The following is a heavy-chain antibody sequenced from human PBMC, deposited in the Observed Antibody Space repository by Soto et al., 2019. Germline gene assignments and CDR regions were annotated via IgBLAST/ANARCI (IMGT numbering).Heavy chain of an antibody. Sequence: SETLSLTCAVYGGSFSGYYWSWIRQPPGKGLEWIGEINHSGSTNYNPSPKSRVTISVDTSKNQFSLKLSSVTAADTAVYYCARGLVYAIGYFDYWGQGTLVTVSS. CDR3: ARGLVYAIGYFDY. D-gene: IGHD2-8*01. J-gene: IGHJ4*02. V-gene: IGHV4-34*01. CDR1: GGSFSGYY. CDR2: INHSGST.